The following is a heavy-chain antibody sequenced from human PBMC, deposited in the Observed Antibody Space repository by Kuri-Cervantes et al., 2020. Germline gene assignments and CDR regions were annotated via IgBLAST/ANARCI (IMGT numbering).Heavy chain of an antibody. CDR3: ARAPDIRYYFDY. Sequence: GESLKISCAGSGFTFSDYDIHWVRQAPGKGLEWITLISNDGINHYFGNSVKGRFTISRDNSKNTLYLQMNSLRAEDTAVYYCARAPDIRYYFDYWGQGTLVTVSS. CDR1: GFTFSDYD. CDR2: ISNDGINH. V-gene: IGHV3-30*03. J-gene: IGHJ4*02. D-gene: IGHD3-9*01.